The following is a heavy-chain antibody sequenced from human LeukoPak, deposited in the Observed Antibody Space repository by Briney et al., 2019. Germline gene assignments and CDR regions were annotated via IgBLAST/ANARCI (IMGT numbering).Heavy chain of an antibody. J-gene: IGHJ6*03. CDR1: GFTFGGYA. D-gene: IGHD3-10*01. CDR3: AKATHGDYYYYMDV. V-gene: IGHV3-23*01. CDR2: ISYSGTNA. Sequence: GGSLRLSCTASGFTFGGYAMTWVRQAPGKGLEWVSTISYSGTNAYYADSVKGRFTISRDNSKNMLYLQMNSLRAEDTALYYCAKATHGDYYYYMDVWGKGTTVTVSS.